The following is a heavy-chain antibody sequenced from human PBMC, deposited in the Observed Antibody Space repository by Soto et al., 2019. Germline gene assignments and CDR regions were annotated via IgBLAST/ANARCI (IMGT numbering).Heavy chain of an antibody. J-gene: IGHJ4*02. Sequence: ASVKVSCKASGGTFSSYAMRWVRRAPGQGLEWMGGIIPIFGTANYAQKFQGRVTITADESTSTAYMELSSLRSEDTAVYYCAKFWGPVTAAVDDYWGQGTLVTVSS. D-gene: IGHD6-13*01. CDR1: GGTFSSYA. CDR2: IIPIFGTA. CDR3: AKFWGPVTAAVDDY. V-gene: IGHV1-69*13.